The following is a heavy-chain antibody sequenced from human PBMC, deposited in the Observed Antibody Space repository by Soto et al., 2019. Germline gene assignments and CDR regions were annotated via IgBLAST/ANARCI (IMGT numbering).Heavy chain of an antibody. J-gene: IGHJ6*02. CDR1: GYTFSGYS. D-gene: IGHD2-21*01. CDR2: ISGYNGNT. V-gene: IGHV1-18*04. CDR3: ARDVFCGGAPACPDMDV. Sequence: ASVKVSCKASGYTFSGYSITWVRQAPGQGLEWMGRISGYNGNTNYARTLRGRLTLTTDTSTSTAYMELRSLTSDDTAVYYCARDVFCGGAPACPDMDVWGQGTKVIVS.